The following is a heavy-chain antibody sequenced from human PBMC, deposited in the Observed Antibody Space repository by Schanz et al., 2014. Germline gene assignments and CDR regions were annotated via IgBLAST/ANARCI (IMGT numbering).Heavy chain of an antibody. J-gene: IGHJ4*02. CDR3: ASSGAGYSSSWDFDY. Sequence: QVQLVQSGAEVKKPGASVKVSCKASGYTFVSYSMHWVRQAPGQGLEWMGIINPSGGGTSYALRCQDRVTVTRDTSRSTVYMELSSLRSEDTAVYYCASSGAGYSSSWDFDYWGQGTLVTVSS. V-gene: IGHV1-46*01. D-gene: IGHD6-13*01. CDR1: GYTFVSYS. CDR2: INPSGGGT.